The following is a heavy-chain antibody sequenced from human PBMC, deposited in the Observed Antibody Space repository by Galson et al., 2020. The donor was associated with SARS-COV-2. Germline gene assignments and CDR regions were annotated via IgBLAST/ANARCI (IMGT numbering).Heavy chain of an antibody. V-gene: IGHV7-4-1*02. CDR1: GYTFTSYA. J-gene: IGHJ6*03. CDR3: ARLGYYDSSGYTQHYYYYMDG. Sequence: ASVKVSCKASGYTFTSYAMNWVRQAPGQGLEWMGWINTNTGNPTYAQGFTGRFVFSLDTSVSTAYLQISSLKAEDTAVYYCARLGYYDSSGYTQHYYYYMDGWGKGTTVTVSS. CDR2: INTNTGNP. D-gene: IGHD3-22*01.